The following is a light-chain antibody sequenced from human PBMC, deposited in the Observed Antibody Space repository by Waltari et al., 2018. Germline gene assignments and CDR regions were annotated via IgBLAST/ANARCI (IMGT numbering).Light chain of an antibody. J-gene: IGKJ2*01. CDR3: QQYYTYPYT. Sequence: DIQMTQSPSTLSASLGDRVTLTCRASRSIRTWLAWYQQKLGKAPKLLIYKASTFEGGVPSRFSGSGSETEFTLTITSLQPDDFATYYCQQYYTYPYTFGQGTKLEIK. CDR2: KAS. V-gene: IGKV1-5*03. CDR1: RSIRTW.